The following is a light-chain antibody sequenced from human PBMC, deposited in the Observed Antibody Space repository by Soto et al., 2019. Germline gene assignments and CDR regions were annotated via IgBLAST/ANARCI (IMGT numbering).Light chain of an antibody. CDR2: EGS. CDR1: SSDVGSYNL. J-gene: IGLJ2*01. Sequence: QSALTQPASVSGSPGQSITISCTGTSSDVGSYNLVSWYQQHPLKAPKLMIYEGSKRPSGVSNRFSGSKSGNTASLTISGLQAEDEADYYCSSYAGSSTFVVFGGGTKLTVL. V-gene: IGLV2-23*03. CDR3: SSYAGSSTFVV.